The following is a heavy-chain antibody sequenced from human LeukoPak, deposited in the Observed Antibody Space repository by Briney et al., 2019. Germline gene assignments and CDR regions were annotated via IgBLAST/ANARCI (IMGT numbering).Heavy chain of an antibody. CDR3: ARVRYCSSTSCPDYYHYYMDV. CDR2: TSAYNGNT. Sequence: ASVKVPFKASVYTLNSYGISWVRQAPGQGLEWMGWTSAYNGNTNYAQKLQGRVTMTTDTPTSTAYMELRRLRSDDTAVYYCARVRYCSSTSCPDYYHYYMDVWGKGTTVTVSS. J-gene: IGHJ6*03. D-gene: IGHD2-2*01. V-gene: IGHV1-18*01. CDR1: VYTLNSYG.